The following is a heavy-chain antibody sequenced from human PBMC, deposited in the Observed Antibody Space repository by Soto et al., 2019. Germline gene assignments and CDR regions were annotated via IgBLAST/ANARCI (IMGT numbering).Heavy chain of an antibody. J-gene: IGHJ6*02. Sequence: GESLKISCKGSGYSFTGYWIGWVRQMPGKGLEWMGIIYPGDSDTRYSPSFQGQVTISADKSISTAYLQWSSLKASDTAMYYCARRRITMVRGVSEDGMDVWGQGTTVTVSS. CDR2: IYPGDSDT. CDR3: ARRRITMVRGVSEDGMDV. V-gene: IGHV5-51*01. D-gene: IGHD3-10*01. CDR1: GYSFTGYW.